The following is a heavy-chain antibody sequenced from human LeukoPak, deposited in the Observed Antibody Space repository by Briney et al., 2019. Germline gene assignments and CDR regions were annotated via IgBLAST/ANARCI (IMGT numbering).Heavy chain of an antibody. CDR1: GFSFSTYS. D-gene: IGHD3-3*01. CDR3: ARDSLPFSYNWFDP. J-gene: IGHJ5*02. V-gene: IGHV3-48*01. Sequence: HPGGSLRLSFAASGFSFSTYSMNWVRQAPGRRLEWVSYISSTGSTMYYGVSVRGRFTISRDNAKNSVYLQMNDVRAEDTAVYYCARDSLPFSYNWFDPWDQGTLVTVSS. CDR2: ISSTGSTM.